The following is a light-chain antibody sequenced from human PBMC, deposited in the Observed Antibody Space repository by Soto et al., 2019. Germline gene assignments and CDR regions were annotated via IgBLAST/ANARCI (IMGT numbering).Light chain of an antibody. J-gene: IGLJ2*01. V-gene: IGLV1-40*01. CDR3: QSYDSSLSGSV. CDR2: DNT. Sequence: QSALTQPPSVSGAPGQRVTISCTGGSSNIGAGYDVHWYQQLPGTAPKLLIYDNTNRPSGVPDRFSGSKSGTSASLAITGLQAEDEADYYCQSYDSSLSGSVFGGGTKLTVL. CDR1: SSNIGAGYD.